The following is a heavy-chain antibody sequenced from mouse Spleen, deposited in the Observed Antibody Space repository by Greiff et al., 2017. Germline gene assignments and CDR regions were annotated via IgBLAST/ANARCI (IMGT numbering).Heavy chain of an antibody. CDR2: INPTNGDT. J-gene: IGHJ4*01. CDR3: TRGLYYGPYYAMDY. CDR1: GYTFTSYW. D-gene: IGHD1-2*01. Sequence: QVQLQQPGTELVKPGASVRLSCKASGYTFTSYWMHWVKQRPGQGLEWIGRINPTNGDTDYNEKFKSKATMNVDKSSSTAYMLFSSLTSEDSAVYYCTRGLYYGPYYAMDYWGQGTSVIVSS. V-gene: IGHV1-53*01.